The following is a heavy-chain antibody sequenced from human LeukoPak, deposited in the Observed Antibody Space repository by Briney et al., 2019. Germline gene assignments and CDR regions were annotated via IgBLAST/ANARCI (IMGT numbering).Heavy chain of an antibody. CDR1: GYSFTSSW. D-gene: IGHD1-26*01. CDR3: ARFSVGGTYYPNY. Sequence: GESPKISCQGSGYSFTSSWIGWVRQMPGKGLEWMGIIYPGDSDTRHSPSFQGQVTISADKSISTAYLQWSSLKASDTAMYYCARFSVGGTYYPNYWGQGTLVSVSS. J-gene: IGHJ4*02. V-gene: IGHV5-51*01. CDR2: IYPGDSDT.